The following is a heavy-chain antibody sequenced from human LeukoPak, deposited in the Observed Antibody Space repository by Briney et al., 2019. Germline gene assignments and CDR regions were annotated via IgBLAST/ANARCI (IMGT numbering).Heavy chain of an antibody. CDR2: IIPILGIA. Sequence: ASVKLSCKASGGTFSSYAISWVRQAPGQGLEWMGRIIPILGIANYAQKFQGRVTITADKSTSTAYMELRSLRSDDTAVYYCARGRGATKGQPFDYWGQGTLVTVSS. CDR3: ARGRGATKGQPFDY. V-gene: IGHV1-69*04. CDR1: GGTFSSYA. J-gene: IGHJ4*02. D-gene: IGHD1-26*01.